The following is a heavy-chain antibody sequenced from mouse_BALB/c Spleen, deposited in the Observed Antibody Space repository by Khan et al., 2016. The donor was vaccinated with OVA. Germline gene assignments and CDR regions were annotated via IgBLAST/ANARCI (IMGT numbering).Heavy chain of an antibody. D-gene: IGHD2-3*01. Sequence: VQLKQSGPGLVKPSQSLSLTCTVTGYSITSDYAWNWIRQFPGNKLEWMGYISSSGSTNYNPALKSRISITRDTSKNQFFLQLNSGTTEDTATYYCARDGSRYNYAMDYWGQGTSVTVSS. CDR2: ISSSGST. J-gene: IGHJ4*01. CDR3: ARDGSRYNYAMDY. V-gene: IGHV3-2*02. CDR1: GYSITSDYA.